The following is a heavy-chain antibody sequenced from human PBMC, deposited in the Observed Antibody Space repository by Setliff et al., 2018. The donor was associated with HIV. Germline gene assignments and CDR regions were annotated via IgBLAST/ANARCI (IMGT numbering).Heavy chain of an antibody. CDR1: GGSISSYY. CDR3: ARDGYSSSWYVISGSFDY. CDR2: IYYSGST. V-gene: IGHV4-59*12. Sequence: SETLSLTCTVSGGSISSYYWSWIRQPPGKGLEWIGYIYYSGSTYYNPSLKSRVTISVDTSENQFSLKLSSVTAADTAVYYCARDGYSSSWYVISGSFDYWGQGILVTVSS. J-gene: IGHJ4*02. D-gene: IGHD6-13*01.